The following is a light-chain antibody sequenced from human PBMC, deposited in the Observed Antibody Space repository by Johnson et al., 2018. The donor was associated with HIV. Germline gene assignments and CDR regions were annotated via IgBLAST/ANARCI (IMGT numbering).Light chain of an antibody. V-gene: IGLV1-51*01. J-gene: IGLJ1*01. CDR3: GTWDSSLSANV. CDR1: SSNIGNNY. Sequence: QSVLTQPPSVSAAPGQKVTISCSGSSSNIGNNYVSWYQHLPGTAPQLLIYDNNRRPSGIPDRFSGSKSGTSAALGITGVQTGDEADYYCGTWDSSLSANVFGTGTRVPVL. CDR2: DNN.